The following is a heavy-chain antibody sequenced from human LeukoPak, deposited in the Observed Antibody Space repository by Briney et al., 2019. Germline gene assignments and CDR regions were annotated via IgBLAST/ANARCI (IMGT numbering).Heavy chain of an antibody. Sequence: PGRSLRLSCAASGFTFDDYAMHWVRQAPGKGLEWVSGISWNSGSIGYADSVKGRFTISRDNAKNSLYLQMNSLRAEDTAAYYCARDSVSGPFDYWGQGTLVTVSS. CDR2: ISWNSGSI. CDR1: GFTFDDYA. D-gene: IGHD3/OR15-3a*01. J-gene: IGHJ4*02. V-gene: IGHV3-9*01. CDR3: ARDSVSGPFDY.